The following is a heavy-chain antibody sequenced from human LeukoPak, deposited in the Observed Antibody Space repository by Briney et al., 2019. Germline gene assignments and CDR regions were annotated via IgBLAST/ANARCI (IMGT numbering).Heavy chain of an antibody. D-gene: IGHD6-6*01. CDR1: GGSISSYY. CDR2: IYSSGST. V-gene: IGHV4-4*09. CDR3: ARKYSSSSPFDY. Sequence: SETLSLTCTVSGGSISSYYWSWIRQPPGKGLEWIGYIYSSGSTNYNPSLKSRVTISVDTSKNQFSLKLSSVTAADTAVCYCARKYSSSSPFDYWGQGTLVTVSS. J-gene: IGHJ4*02.